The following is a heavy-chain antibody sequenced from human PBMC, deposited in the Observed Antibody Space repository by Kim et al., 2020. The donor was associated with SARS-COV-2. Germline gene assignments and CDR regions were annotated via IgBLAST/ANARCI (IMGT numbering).Heavy chain of an antibody. CDR1: GFSFTTNW. V-gene: IGHV3-7*01. CDR3: ARDRGYSLDY. CDR2: IKEDGTEK. Sequence: GGSLRLSCVVSGFSFTTNWMSWVRRAPGKGLEWVAKIKEDGTEKYYGYSVEGRFTISRDNAKNSLYLQMNSLSAEDTAVYYCARDRGYSLDYWGQGTLVTVSS. D-gene: IGHD2-15*01. J-gene: IGHJ4*02.